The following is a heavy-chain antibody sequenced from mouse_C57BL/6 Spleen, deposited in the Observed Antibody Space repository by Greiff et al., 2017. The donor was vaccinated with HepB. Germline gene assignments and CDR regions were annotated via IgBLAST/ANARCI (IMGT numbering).Heavy chain of an antibody. CDR2: IWWDDDK. J-gene: IGHJ2*01. Sequence: QVTLQVCGPGILQPSQTLSLTCSFSGFSLSTFGMGVGWIRQPSGKGLKWLAHIWWDDDKYDNPDLKSRLTITKETSKNQVFLKSANVDTADTATYYGARRWASDDGYCLFDDWGQGTTLTVSS. CDR3: ARRWASDDGYCLFDD. D-gene: IGHD2-3*01. CDR1: GFSLSTFGMG. V-gene: IGHV8-8*01.